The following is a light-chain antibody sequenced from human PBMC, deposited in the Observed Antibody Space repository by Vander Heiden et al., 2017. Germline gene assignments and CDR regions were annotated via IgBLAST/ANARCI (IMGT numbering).Light chain of an antibody. V-gene: IGKV1-39*01. CDR3: QQSHSAPCT. Sequence: DIQMAQSPSSLSASIGDRVTITCRASQSIDSSLNWFQQKPGKAPKLLIYTAYSLQSGVPSRFTGSGSATEFTLTISSLQAEDFATYFCQQSHSAPCTFGQGTKVEMK. CDR2: TAY. J-gene: IGKJ2*02. CDR1: QSIDSS.